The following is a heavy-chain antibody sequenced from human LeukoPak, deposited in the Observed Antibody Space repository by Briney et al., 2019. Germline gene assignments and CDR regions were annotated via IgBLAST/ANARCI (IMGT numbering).Heavy chain of an antibody. CDR2: INHSGST. Sequence: SETLSLTCTVSGYSISSGYYWGWIRQPPEKGLEWIGEINHSGSTNYNPSLKSRVTMSVDTSKNQFSLKLSSVTAADTAVYYCARVRRGTSAPIVVVVAATRGWFDPWGQGTLVTVSS. CDR1: GYSISSGYY. V-gene: IGHV4-38-2*02. D-gene: IGHD2-15*01. J-gene: IGHJ5*02. CDR3: ARVRRGTSAPIVVVVAATRGWFDP.